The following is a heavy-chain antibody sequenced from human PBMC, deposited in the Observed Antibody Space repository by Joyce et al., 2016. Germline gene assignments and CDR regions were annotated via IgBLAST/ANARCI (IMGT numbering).Heavy chain of an antibody. D-gene: IGHD3-3*01. V-gene: IGHV3-30*04. Sequence: QVQLVESGGGVVQPGRSLRLSCAASGFTFSSYTMHWVRQAPGKGLEWVAVISNDGRNKYYADSVKGRFTISRDNSKNTLYMQMNSLRAEDTAVYCCARGSEFTIFGMDSFDYWGQGTLVTVSS. CDR1: GFTFSSYT. J-gene: IGHJ4*02. CDR3: ARGSEFTIFGMDSFDY. CDR2: ISNDGRNK.